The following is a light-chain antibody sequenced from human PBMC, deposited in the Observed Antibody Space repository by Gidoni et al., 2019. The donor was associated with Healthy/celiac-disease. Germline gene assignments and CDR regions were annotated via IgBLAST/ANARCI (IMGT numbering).Light chain of an antibody. J-gene: IGLJ3*02. CDR3: AAWDVSMNGWV. Sequence: QSVLTQQPSASGTPGQRVTIPCSGSSANIGSNTVNWDKQIQGTAPKLLIYCNNQRPSGVPDLFSGSKSGTSASLAIRGLQSEDEADYYCAAWDVSMNGWVFGGGTKLTVL. CDR2: CNN. CDR1: SANIGSNT. V-gene: IGLV1-44*01.